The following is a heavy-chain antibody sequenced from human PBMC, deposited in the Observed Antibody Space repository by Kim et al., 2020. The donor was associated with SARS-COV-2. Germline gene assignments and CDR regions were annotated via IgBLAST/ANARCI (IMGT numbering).Heavy chain of an antibody. D-gene: IGHD3-10*01. CDR1: GYTFTSYA. CDR3: ARENVLLWFGELWPLDY. V-gene: IGHV7-4-1*02. J-gene: IGHJ4*02. CDR2: INTNTGNP. Sequence: ASVKVSCKASGYTFTSYAMNWVRQAPGQGLEWMGWINTNTGNPTYAQGFTGRFVFSLDTSVSTAYLQISSLKAEDTAVYYCARENVLLWFGELWPLDYWGQGTLVTVSS.